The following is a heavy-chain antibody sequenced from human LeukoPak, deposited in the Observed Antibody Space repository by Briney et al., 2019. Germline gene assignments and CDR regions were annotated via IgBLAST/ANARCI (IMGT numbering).Heavy chain of an antibody. Sequence: PGGSLRLSCAASGFTFSSYSMKWVRQAPGKGLEWVSYISSGSSTIHYADSVKGRFTISRDNAKNPVYLQMNSLRAEDTAVYYCAKDRYYGSIIWGQGTLVTVSS. CDR1: GFTFSSYS. CDR2: ISSGSSTI. J-gene: IGHJ4*02. D-gene: IGHD3-10*01. V-gene: IGHV3-48*01. CDR3: AKDRYYGSII.